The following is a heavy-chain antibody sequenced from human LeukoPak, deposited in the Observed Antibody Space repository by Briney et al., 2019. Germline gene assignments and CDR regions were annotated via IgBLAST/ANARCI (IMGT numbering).Heavy chain of an antibody. V-gene: IGHV1-8*01. CDR3: ARGLYTMIRGVIIY. CDR2: MNPNSGNT. J-gene: IGHJ4*02. CDR1: GYTFTSYD. D-gene: IGHD3-10*01. Sequence: GASVKVSCKASGYTFTSYDINWVRQATGQRLEWMGWMNPNSGNTGYAQRFQGRVTMTRNTSISTAYMELSSLRSEDTAVYYCARGLYTMIRGVIIYWGQGTLVTVSS.